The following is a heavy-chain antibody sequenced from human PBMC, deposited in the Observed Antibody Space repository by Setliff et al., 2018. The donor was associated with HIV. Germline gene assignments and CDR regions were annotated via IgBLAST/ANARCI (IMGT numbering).Heavy chain of an antibody. V-gene: IGHV4-59*01. CDR3: ARDLHQPGYFYYVDV. CDR2: IYYSGNT. Sequence: PSETLSLTCTVSGGSISTYYWSWIRQPAGKGLEWIGYIYYSGNTNYNPSLKSRVTISIDTSKNRFFLKLNSVTAADTAIYYCARDLHQPGYFYYVDVWGKGTTVTVSS. CDR1: GGSISTYY. J-gene: IGHJ6*04. D-gene: IGHD3-16*01.